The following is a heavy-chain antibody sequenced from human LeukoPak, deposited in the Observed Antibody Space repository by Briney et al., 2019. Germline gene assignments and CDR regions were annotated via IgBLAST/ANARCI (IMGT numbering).Heavy chain of an antibody. Sequence: SETLSLTCTVSGGSISSYYWSWIRQPPGKGLEWIGSIYYSGSTYYNPSLKSRVTISVDTSKNQFSLKLSSVTAADTAVYYCARDSVRRWLVRSYFDYWGQGTLVTVSS. CDR2: IYYSGST. CDR1: GGSISSYY. J-gene: IGHJ4*02. V-gene: IGHV4-59*12. D-gene: IGHD6-19*01. CDR3: ARDSVRRWLVRSYFDY.